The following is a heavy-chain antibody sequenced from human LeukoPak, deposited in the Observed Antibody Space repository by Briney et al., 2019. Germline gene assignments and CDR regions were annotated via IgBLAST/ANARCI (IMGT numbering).Heavy chain of an antibody. V-gene: IGHV3-21*01. Sequence: NPGGSLRLSCAASGFTFSSYSMNWVRQAPGKGREWVSSISSSSSYIYYADSVKGRFTISRDNAKNSLYLQMNSLRAEDTAVYYCARDGVGSGWSLGGRFDYWGQGTLVTVSS. D-gene: IGHD6-19*01. CDR2: ISSSSSYI. J-gene: IGHJ4*02. CDR3: ARDGVGSGWSLGGRFDY. CDR1: GFTFSSYS.